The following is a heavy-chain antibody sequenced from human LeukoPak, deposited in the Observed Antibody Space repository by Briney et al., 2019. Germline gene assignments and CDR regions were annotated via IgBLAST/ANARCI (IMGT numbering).Heavy chain of an antibody. D-gene: IGHD3-10*01. Sequence: GGSLRLSCAASGFTFSSYEMNWVRQAPGKGLEWVSYISSSGSTIYYADSVKGRFTISRDNAKNSLYLQMNSLRAEDTAVYYCAKGRSGSGSYYSPTDYWGQGTLVTVSS. J-gene: IGHJ4*02. CDR1: GFTFSSYE. CDR3: AKGRSGSGSYYSPTDY. V-gene: IGHV3-48*03. CDR2: ISSSGSTI.